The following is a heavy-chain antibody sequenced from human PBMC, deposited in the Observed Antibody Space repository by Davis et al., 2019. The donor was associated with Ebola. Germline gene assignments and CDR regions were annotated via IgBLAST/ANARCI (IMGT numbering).Heavy chain of an antibody. CDR3: ARVRAISGSLDYFDY. V-gene: IGHV3-30-3*01. CDR2: ISYDGSNK. D-gene: IGHD1-26*01. Sequence: GGSLRLSCAASGFTFSSYAMHWVRQAPGKGLEWVAVISYDGSNKYYADSVKGRFTISRDNSKNTLYLQMNSLRAEDTAVYYCARVRAISGSLDYFDYWGQGTLVTVSS. J-gene: IGHJ4*02. CDR1: GFTFSSYA.